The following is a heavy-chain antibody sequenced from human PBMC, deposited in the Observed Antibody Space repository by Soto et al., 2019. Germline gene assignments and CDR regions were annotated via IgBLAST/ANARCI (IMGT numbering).Heavy chain of an antibody. D-gene: IGHD2-21*01. Sequence: GGSLRLSCAASGFTFSSYAMNWVRQAPGKGLEWVSVISGRGDSTYYADSVRGRFTISRDNSKNTLYLQMSSLRAEDTAVLFCAKDRVVIGTPYYYGMDVWGQGTTVTVSS. CDR3: AKDRVVIGTPYYYGMDV. V-gene: IGHV3-23*01. CDR1: GFTFSSYA. CDR2: ISGRGDST. J-gene: IGHJ6*02.